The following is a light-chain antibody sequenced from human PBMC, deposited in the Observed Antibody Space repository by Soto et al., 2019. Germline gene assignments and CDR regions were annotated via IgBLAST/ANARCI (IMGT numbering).Light chain of an antibody. CDR2: EVT. CDR1: SSDVGGYHY. Sequence: QSVLTQPASVSGSPGQSITISCTGTSSDVGGYHYVSWYQQLPGKAPKLMIYEVTKRPSGVSNRFSGSKSDNTASLTISGLKAEDEDHYYCSAYTTRSAVFGTGTKVTV. CDR3: SAYTTRSAV. V-gene: IGLV2-14*01. J-gene: IGLJ1*01.